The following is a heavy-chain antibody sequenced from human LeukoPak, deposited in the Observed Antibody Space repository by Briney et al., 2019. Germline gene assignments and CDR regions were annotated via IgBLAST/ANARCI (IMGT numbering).Heavy chain of an antibody. Sequence: VRSLRLSCAASGFTLSSNYMSWVREAPGKGLEWVSVIYSGGSTYYADSVKGRFTISRDNSKNTLYLQMNSLRAEDTAVYYCARGTRMTPFDYWGQGTLVTVSS. CDR2: IYSGGST. J-gene: IGHJ4*02. CDR3: ARGTRMTPFDY. V-gene: IGHV3-53*01. CDR1: GFTLSSNY. D-gene: IGHD1-14*01.